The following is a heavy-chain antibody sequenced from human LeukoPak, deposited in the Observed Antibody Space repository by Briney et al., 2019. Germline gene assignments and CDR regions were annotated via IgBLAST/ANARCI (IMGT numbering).Heavy chain of an antibody. CDR3: ARRYQDGAAAGYFDY. CDR2: IYYSGST. D-gene: IGHD6-13*01. J-gene: IGHJ4*02. CDR1: GGSISSSSYY. V-gene: IGHV4-39*01. Sequence: SETLSLTCTVSGGSISSSSYYWGWIRQPPGKGLEWIGSIYYSGSTYYNPSLKSRVTISVDTSKIQFPLKLSSVTAADTALYYCARRYQDGAAAGYFDYWGQGILVTVSS.